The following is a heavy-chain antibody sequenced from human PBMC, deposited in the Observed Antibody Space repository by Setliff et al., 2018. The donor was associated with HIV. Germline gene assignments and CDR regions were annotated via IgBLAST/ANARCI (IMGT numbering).Heavy chain of an antibody. CDR3: ARDNGDGTPLDY. CDR1: GFSVSNNY. J-gene: IGHJ4*02. CDR2: IYDGGAT. D-gene: IGHD4-17*01. Sequence: GGSLRLSCAASGFSVSNNYMSWVRQAPGKGLEWVSVIYDGGATYYGDSVKGRFTISRDNSKNTLHLQMNSLRAEDTAVYYCARDNGDGTPLDYWGQGTQVTVSS. V-gene: IGHV3-66*02.